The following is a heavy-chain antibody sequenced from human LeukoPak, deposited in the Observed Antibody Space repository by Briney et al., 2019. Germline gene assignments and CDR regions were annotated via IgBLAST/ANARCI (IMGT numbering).Heavy chain of an antibody. D-gene: IGHD2-2*02. J-gene: IGHJ5*02. Sequence: PSETLSLTCAVSGYSISSGYYWGWIRQPPGKGLEWIGSIYHSGSTYYNPSLKSRVTISVDTSKNQFSLKLSSVTAADTVVYYCARHCSSTSCYNLVRFDPWGQGTLVTVSS. CDR2: IYHSGST. CDR3: ARHCSSTSCYNLVRFDP. CDR1: GYSISSGYY. V-gene: IGHV4-38-2*01.